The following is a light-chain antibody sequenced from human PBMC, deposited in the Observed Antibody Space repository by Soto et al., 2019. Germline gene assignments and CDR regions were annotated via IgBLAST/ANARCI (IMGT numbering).Light chain of an antibody. Sequence: EIVMTQSPATLSVSPGERATLSCRASQSVSSNLAWYQQKPGQAPRLLIYGASTRATGIPARFSVSGSGTEFTLTISSLQSEDFAVYYCQQYNNWPITFGQGTRLEMK. J-gene: IGKJ5*01. CDR1: QSVSSN. CDR2: GAS. CDR3: QQYNNWPIT. V-gene: IGKV3-15*01.